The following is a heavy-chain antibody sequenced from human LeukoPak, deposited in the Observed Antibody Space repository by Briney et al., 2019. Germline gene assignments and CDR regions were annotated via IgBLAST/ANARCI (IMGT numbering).Heavy chain of an antibody. J-gene: IGHJ4*02. Sequence: GGSLRLSCAASGFTFSSYAMTWVRQAPGKGLEWVSIISGSGGSTSYADSVKGRFTISRDNSKNTLYLQMNSLRAEDTALYYCAKDGTDYSSFDYWGQGTLVTVSS. D-gene: IGHD4-11*01. CDR2: ISGSGGST. CDR1: GFTFSSYA. V-gene: IGHV3-23*01. CDR3: AKDGTDYSSFDY.